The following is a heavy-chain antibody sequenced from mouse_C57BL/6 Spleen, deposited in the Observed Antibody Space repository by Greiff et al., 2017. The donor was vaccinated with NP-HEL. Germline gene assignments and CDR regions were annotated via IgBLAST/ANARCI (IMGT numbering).Heavy chain of an antibody. CDR2: IDPENGDT. D-gene: IGHD1-1*01. V-gene: IGHV14-4*01. J-gene: IGHJ2*01. Sequence: VQLKESGAELVRPGASVKLSCTASGFNIKDDYMHWVKQRPEQGLEWIGWIDPENGDTEYASKFQGKATITADTSSNTAYLQLSSLTSEDTAVYYCTRGTVVDYWGQGTTLTVSS. CDR1: GFNIKDDY. CDR3: TRGTVVDY.